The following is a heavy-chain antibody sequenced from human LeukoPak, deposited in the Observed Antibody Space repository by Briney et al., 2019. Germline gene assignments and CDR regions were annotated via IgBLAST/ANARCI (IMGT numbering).Heavy chain of an antibody. CDR1: GGSFSGYY. Sequence: SETLSLTCAVYGGSFSGYYWSWIRQPPGKGLEWIGEINHSGSTNYNPSLRSRVTISVDTSKNQFSLKPSSVTAADTAVYYCARHGRRGSPDCFDPWGQGTLVTVSS. V-gene: IGHV4-34*01. CDR3: ARHGRRGSPDCFDP. J-gene: IGHJ5*02. CDR2: INHSGST. D-gene: IGHD1-1*01.